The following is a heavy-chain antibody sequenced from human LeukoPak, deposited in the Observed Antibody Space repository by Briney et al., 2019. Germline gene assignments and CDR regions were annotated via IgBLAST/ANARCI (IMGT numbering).Heavy chain of an antibody. Sequence: GVSLRLSCTASGFTVSSNYMSWVPQAPGKGLEWVSVIYSGGSTKSPNSVKGRFTISRDNSKNTLYLQMNSLRAEDTAVYYCARADYGGTPYYYYYMDVWGKGTTVTVSS. CDR2: IYSGGST. D-gene: IGHD4-23*01. V-gene: IGHV3-53*01. CDR1: GFTVSSNY. J-gene: IGHJ6*03. CDR3: ARADYGGTPYYYYYMDV.